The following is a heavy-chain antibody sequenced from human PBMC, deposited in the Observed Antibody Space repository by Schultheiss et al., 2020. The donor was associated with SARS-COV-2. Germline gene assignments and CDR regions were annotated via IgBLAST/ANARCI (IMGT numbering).Heavy chain of an antibody. D-gene: IGHD3-10*01. Sequence: SETLSHTCAVYGGSFSGYYWSWIRQPPGKGLEWIGYIYYSGSTNYNPSLKSRVTISVDTSKNQFSLKLSSVTAADTAVYYCARGANWVAGESLRLDYGMDVWGQGTTVTVSS. CDR1: GGSFSGYY. V-gene: IGHV4-59*12. J-gene: IGHJ6*02. CDR3: ARGANWVAGESLRLDYGMDV. CDR2: IYYSGST.